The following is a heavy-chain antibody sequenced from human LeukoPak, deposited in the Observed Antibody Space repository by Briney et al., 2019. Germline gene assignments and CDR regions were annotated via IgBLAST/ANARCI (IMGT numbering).Heavy chain of an antibody. D-gene: IGHD6-13*01. J-gene: IGHJ5*02. CDR3: ARTYSSSWYQPSYNWFDP. CDR1: GGSISSSSYY. Sequence: NASETLSLTCTVSGGSISSSSYYWGWIRQPPGKGLEWIGSIYYSGSTYYNPSLKSRVTISVDTSKNQFSLKLSSVTAADTAVYYCARTYSSSWYQPSYNWFDPWGQGTLVTVSS. CDR2: IYYSGST. V-gene: IGHV4-39*01.